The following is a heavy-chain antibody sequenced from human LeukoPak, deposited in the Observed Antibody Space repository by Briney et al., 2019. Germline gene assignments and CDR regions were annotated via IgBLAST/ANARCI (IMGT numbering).Heavy chain of an antibody. J-gene: IGHJ4*02. CDR3: ARDRSSSWYKDFDY. Sequence: PSETLSLTCTVSGGSISSGNNYWSWIRQPAGKGLEWIGSIDYSGSTYYNPSLKSRVTISVDTSKNHFSLDPSSVTAADTAVYYCARDRSSSWYKDFDYWGQGTLVTVSS. CDR2: IDYSGST. CDR1: GGSISSGNNY. D-gene: IGHD6-13*01. V-gene: IGHV4-39*07.